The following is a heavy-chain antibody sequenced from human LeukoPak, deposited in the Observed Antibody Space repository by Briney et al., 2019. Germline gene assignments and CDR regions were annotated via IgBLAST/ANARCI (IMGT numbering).Heavy chain of an antibody. CDR1: GGSFSGYY. CDR2: INHSGST. CDR3: ARVHVVVPAAMFYYYYYYMDV. J-gene: IGHJ6*03. V-gene: IGHV4-34*01. Sequence: PSETLSLTCAVYGGSFSGYYWSWIRQPPGEGLEWIGEINHSGSTNYNPSLKSRVTISVDTSKNQFSLKLSSVTAADTAVYYCARVHVVVPAAMFYYYYYYMDVWGKGTTVTVSS. D-gene: IGHD2-2*01.